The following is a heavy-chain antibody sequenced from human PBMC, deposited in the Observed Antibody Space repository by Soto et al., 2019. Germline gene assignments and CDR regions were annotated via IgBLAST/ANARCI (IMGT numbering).Heavy chain of an antibody. CDR2: ISGSGGST. Sequence: GGSLRLSCAASGFTFSSYAMSWVRQAPGKGLEWVSAISGSGGSTYYADSVKGRFTISRDNAKNSLYLQMNSLRAEDTAVYYCARSDDFWSGYYYYYYYYMDVWGKGTTVTVSS. CDR3: ARSDDFWSGYYYYYYYYMDV. V-gene: IGHV3-23*01. J-gene: IGHJ6*03. D-gene: IGHD3-3*01. CDR1: GFTFSSYA.